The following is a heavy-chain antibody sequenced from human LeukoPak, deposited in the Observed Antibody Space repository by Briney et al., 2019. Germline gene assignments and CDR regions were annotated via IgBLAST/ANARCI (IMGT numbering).Heavy chain of an antibody. V-gene: IGHV3-23*01. CDR3: AKRNAFYYYDSSGYSFDY. CDR2: ISGSGGST. J-gene: IGHJ4*02. CDR1: GFTFSSYA. Sequence: PGGSLRLSCAASGFTFSSYAMSWVRQAPGKGLEWVSAISGSGGSTYYADSVKGRLTISRDNSKNTLYLQMNSLRAEDTAVYYCAKRNAFYYYDSSGYSFDYWGQGTLVTVSS. D-gene: IGHD3-22*01.